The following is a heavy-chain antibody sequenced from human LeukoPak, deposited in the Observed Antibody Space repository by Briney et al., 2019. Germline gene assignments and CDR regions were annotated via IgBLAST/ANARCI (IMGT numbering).Heavy chain of an antibody. J-gene: IGHJ4*02. CDR3: ARDPGPILTGYYAPYYFDY. CDR1: SGSISSGSFH. Sequence: SETLSLTCTISSGSISSGSFHWGWIRQPPGKGLEWIGSVYYSGSTNYNPSLKSRVTISLDTSKNQFSLKLSSVTAADTAVYYCARDPGPILTGYYAPYYFDYWGQGTLVTVSS. V-gene: IGHV4-39*07. CDR2: VYYSGST. D-gene: IGHD3-9*01.